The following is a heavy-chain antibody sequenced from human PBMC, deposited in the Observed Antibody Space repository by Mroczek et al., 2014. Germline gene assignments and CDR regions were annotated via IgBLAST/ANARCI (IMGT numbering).Heavy chain of an antibody. CDR1: GGSISSYY. J-gene: IGHJ6*04. CDR2: IYYSGST. CDR3: ARSRTMPDV. V-gene: IGHV4-59*01. Sequence: QVQLQQWGPGLVKPSETLSLTCTVSGGSISSYYWSWIRQPPGKGLEWIGYIYYSGSTNYNPSLKSRVTISVDTSKNQFSLKLSSVTAADTAVYYCARSRTMPDVWGKGTTVTVSS. D-gene: IGHD2-2*01.